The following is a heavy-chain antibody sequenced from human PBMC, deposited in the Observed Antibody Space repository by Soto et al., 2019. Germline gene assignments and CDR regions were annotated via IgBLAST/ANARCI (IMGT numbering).Heavy chain of an antibody. CDR1: IGSISSYY. D-gene: IGHD3-9*01. V-gene: IGHV4-59*01. J-gene: IGHJ6*02. CDR3: ARLKPSDWDYYYGMDV. CDR2: IYYSGST. Sequence: PSETLSLTCAVSIGSISSYYWSWIRQPPGKGLEWIGYIYYSGSTNYNPSLKSRVTILVDMSKNQFSLKLRSVTAADTAVYYCARLKPSDWDYYYGMDVWGQGTTVTVSS.